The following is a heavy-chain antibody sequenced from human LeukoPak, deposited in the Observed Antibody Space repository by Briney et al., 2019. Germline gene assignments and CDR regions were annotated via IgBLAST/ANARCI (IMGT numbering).Heavy chain of an antibody. D-gene: IGHD3-9*01. V-gene: IGHV3-53*01. J-gene: IGHJ4*02. Sequence: GGSLRLSCAASGFTVSSNYMSWVRQAPGKGLEWVSVIYSGGSTYYADSVMGRFTISRDNSKNTLYLQMNSLRAEDTAVYYCAIDTYYDILTGYYNHYWGQGTLVTVSS. CDR1: GFTVSSNY. CDR2: IYSGGST. CDR3: AIDTYYDILTGYYNHY.